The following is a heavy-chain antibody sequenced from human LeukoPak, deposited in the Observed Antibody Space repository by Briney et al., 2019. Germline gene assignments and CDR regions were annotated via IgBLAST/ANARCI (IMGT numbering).Heavy chain of an antibody. J-gene: IGHJ4*02. CDR1: GFTFSNYA. D-gene: IGHD6-19*01. CDR3: ASASGWSFDY. CDR2: ISSSSSYI. Sequence: GSLRLSCLASGFTFSNYAMSWVRQAPGKGPEWVSSISSSSSYIYYADSVKGRFTISRDNAKNSLYLQMNSLRAEDTAVYYCASASGWSFDYWGQGTLVTVSS. V-gene: IGHV3-21*04.